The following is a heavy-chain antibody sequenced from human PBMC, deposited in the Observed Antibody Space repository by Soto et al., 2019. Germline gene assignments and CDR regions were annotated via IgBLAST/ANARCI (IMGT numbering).Heavy chain of an antibody. CDR2: ISYDGNKK. CDR3: ARDGSHYGEPHDALDL. J-gene: IGHJ3*01. D-gene: IGHD4-17*01. Sequence: GWSLRLSCAASGFTFSDYSLHWVRQAPGKGLQWVALISYDGNKKDYADSVNGRFSVSRDNSRNTLYLQVNSPRPEDTAVYSCARDGSHYGEPHDALDLWGQGTWVTVSS. V-gene: IGHV3-30-3*01. CDR1: GFTFSDYS.